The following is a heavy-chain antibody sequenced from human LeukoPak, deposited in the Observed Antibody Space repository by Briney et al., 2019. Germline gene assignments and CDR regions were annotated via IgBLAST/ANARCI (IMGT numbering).Heavy chain of an antibody. V-gene: IGHV4-61*01. CDR3: ARQEGLLFDY. CDR2: IYYSGST. D-gene: IGHD3/OR15-3a*01. CDR1: GGSVSSGSYY. Sequence: SETLSLTCTVSGGSVSSGSYYWSWIRQPPGKGLEWIGYIYYSGSTNYNPSLKSRVTISVDTSKNQFSLELSSVTAADTAVYYCARQEGLLFDYWGQGTLVTVSS. J-gene: IGHJ4*02.